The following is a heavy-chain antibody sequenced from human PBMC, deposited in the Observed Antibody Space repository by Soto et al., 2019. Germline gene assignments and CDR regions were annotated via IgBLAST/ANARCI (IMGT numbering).Heavy chain of an antibody. CDR2: IKSDGSDT. Sequence: EVQLVESGGGLVQPGGSLRLSCAASAFIFSSYWMHWVRQAPGKGLVWVSRIKSDGSDTSYADSVKGRFTISRDNAKNTLYLQMSSLRSQDTAVFYCVRVAYGDLGGWGQGTLVTVSS. V-gene: IGHV3-74*01. CDR3: VRVAYGDLGG. D-gene: IGHD4-17*01. J-gene: IGHJ4*02. CDR1: AFIFSSYW.